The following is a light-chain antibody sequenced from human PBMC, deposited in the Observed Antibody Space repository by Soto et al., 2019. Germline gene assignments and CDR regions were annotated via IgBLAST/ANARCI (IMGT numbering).Light chain of an antibody. CDR2: GAS. J-gene: IGKJ4*01. V-gene: IGKV3-20*01. CDR1: QSVSSSY. Sequence: EIVLTQSPGTLSFSPGERATLSCRASQSVSSSYLAWYQQKPGQAPRLLIYGASTRATGIPDKFSGSGSGTDFSLTISRLEPEDFAVYYCQQYDNSFLTFGGGTKVEIK. CDR3: QQYDNSFLT.